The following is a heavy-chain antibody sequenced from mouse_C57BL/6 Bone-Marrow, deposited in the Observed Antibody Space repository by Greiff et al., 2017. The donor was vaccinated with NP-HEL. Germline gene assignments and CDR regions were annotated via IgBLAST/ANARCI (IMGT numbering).Heavy chain of an antibody. V-gene: IGHV1-64*01. Sequence: QVQLQQPGAELVKPGASVKLSCKASGYTFTSYWMHWVKQRPGQGLEWIGMIHPNSGSTNYNEKFKSKATLTVDKSSSTAYMQLSSLTSEDSAVYYCAGCGPIYYYGSSYWFAYWGQGTLVTVSA. CDR1: GYTFTSYW. CDR2: IHPNSGST. D-gene: IGHD1-1*01. CDR3: AGCGPIYYYGSSYWFAY. J-gene: IGHJ3*01.